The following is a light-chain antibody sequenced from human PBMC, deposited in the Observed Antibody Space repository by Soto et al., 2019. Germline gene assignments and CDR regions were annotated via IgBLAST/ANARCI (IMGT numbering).Light chain of an antibody. CDR1: QSISSG. Sequence: PSTLSASVGDRVTITCRASQSISSGLAWYQQKPGKAPKLLIYKASTLETGVPSRFSGSGSGTDFTLKISRVEAEDVGGYYCMLALQTARTFGQGTKADIK. CDR3: MLALQTART. CDR2: KAS. V-gene: IGKV1-5*03. J-gene: IGKJ1*01.